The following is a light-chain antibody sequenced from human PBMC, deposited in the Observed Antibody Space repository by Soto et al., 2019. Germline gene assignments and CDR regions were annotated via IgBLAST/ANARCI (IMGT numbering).Light chain of an antibody. CDR2: GAS. J-gene: IGKJ4*01. Sequence: EIVMTQSPATLSVSPGERATLSCRASQSVSINLAWYQQKPGQAPRLLIYGASTRATGIPARFSGSGSGTEFTLTNSSLQSEDFAVYYCQQYYDWPLTFGGGTKVEIK. V-gene: IGKV3-15*01. CDR1: QSVSIN. CDR3: QQYYDWPLT.